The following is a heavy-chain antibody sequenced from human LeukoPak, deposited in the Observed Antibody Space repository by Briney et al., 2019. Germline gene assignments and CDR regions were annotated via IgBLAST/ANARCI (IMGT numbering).Heavy chain of an antibody. Sequence: KASETLSLTCTVSGGSISSSSYYWGWIRQPPGKGLEWIGSIYYSGSTYYNPSLKSRVTISVDTSKNQFSLKLSSVTAADTAVYYCARDSDSSSWDLLFDYWGQGTLVTVSP. V-gene: IGHV4-39*07. CDR3: ARDSDSSSWDLLFDY. CDR2: IYYSGST. CDR1: GGSISSSSYY. D-gene: IGHD6-13*01. J-gene: IGHJ4*02.